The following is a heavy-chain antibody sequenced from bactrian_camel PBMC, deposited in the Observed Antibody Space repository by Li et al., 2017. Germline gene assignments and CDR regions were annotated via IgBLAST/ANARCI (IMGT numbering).Heavy chain of an antibody. J-gene: IGHJ4*01. CDR3: ATVWKGPRSFAKGNGDCLDVY. CDR1: GAIFSGCG. D-gene: IGHD3*01. V-gene: IGHV3S54*01. Sequence: HVQLVESGGGSVEAGGSLKLSCEASGAIFSGCGVAWYRQPPGKEREGVAAIWTGGGTTYYADSVKGRFTISQDNAKKVLYLQMNSLQIDDTAVYYCATVWKGPRSFAKGNGDCLDVYWGQGTQVTVS. CDR2: IWTGGGTT.